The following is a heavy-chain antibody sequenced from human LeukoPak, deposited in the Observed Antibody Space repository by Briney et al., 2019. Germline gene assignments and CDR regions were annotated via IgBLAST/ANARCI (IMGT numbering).Heavy chain of an antibody. Sequence: ASVKVSCKAFGYTFTSHFMHWVRQAPGQGLEWMGIINPSSGRTSYAQKFQGRVTMTRDTSTSTVYMELSSLRSEDTAVYYCARDPEELVGFDYWGQGTLVTVSS. CDR2: INPSSGRT. CDR3: ARDPEELVGFDY. J-gene: IGHJ4*02. D-gene: IGHD6-6*01. V-gene: IGHV1-46*01. CDR1: GYTFTSHF.